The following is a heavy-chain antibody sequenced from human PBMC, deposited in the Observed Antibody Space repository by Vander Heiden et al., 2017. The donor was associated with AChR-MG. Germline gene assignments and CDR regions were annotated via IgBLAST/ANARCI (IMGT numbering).Heavy chain of an antibody. CDR3: ARDQECKNGVCHFWYLDL. CDR2: ITPMFGSA. V-gene: IGHV1-69*06. D-gene: IGHD2-8*01. CDR1: GGTFRSYS. J-gene: IGHJ2*01. Sequence: QMQLVQSGAEVKQPGSSVKASCQASGGTFRSYSITWVRQAAGQGLEWMGGITPMFGSATYARKFQGRVTITADTSTSTVYMEVSSLSSEDTAVYYCARDQECKNGVCHFWYLDLWGRGTLVTVS.